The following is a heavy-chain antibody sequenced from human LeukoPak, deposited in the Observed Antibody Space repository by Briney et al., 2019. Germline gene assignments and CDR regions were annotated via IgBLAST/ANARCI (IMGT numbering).Heavy chain of an antibody. CDR3: ARDQVVHSSGYSARMYDY. V-gene: IGHV3-7*01. CDR2: IKQDGSEK. J-gene: IGHJ4*02. Sequence: GGSLRLSCAASGFTFNNYLMSWVRQAPGKGLEWVANIKQDGSEKYYVDSVKGRFTISRDNAKNSLYLQMNSLRAEDTAVYYCARDQVVHSSGYSARMYDYWGQGTLVTVSS. D-gene: IGHD3-22*01. CDR1: GFTFNNYL.